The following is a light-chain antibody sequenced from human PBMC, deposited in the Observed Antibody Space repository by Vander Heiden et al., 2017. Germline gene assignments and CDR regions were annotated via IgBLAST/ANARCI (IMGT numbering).Light chain of an antibody. Sequence: DIVMTQSPDSLAVSLGGRATINCQSSQSVLDRSNNKNYLAWYQQKPGQPPRLLIYWASTRESGVPDRFSGSGSGTDFTLTISSLQAEDVAVYYCQQYNSIPLTFGGGTKVEIK. CDR3: QQYNSIPLT. J-gene: IGKJ4*01. CDR1: QSVLDRSNNKNY. CDR2: WAS. V-gene: IGKV4-1*01.